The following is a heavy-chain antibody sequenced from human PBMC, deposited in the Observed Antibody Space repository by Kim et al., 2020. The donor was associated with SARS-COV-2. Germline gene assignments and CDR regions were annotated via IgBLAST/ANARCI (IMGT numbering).Heavy chain of an antibody. CDR3: ARGGWFGELGFFAV. V-gene: IGHV3-33*01. CDR1: GFTFSSYG. J-gene: IGHJ4*02. D-gene: IGHD3-10*01. Sequence: GGSLRLSCAASGFTFSSYGMHWVRQAPGKGLEWVAVIWYDGSNKYYADSVKGRFTISRDNSKNTLYLQMNSLRAEDTAVYYCARGGWFGELGFFAVWGQGTLVTVSS. CDR2: IWYDGSNK.